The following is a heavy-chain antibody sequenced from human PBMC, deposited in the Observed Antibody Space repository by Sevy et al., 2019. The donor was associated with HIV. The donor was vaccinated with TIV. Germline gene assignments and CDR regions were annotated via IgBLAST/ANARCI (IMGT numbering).Heavy chain of an antibody. V-gene: IGHV3-74*01. CDR2: INSDGSST. D-gene: IGHD3-3*01. Sequence: GGSLRLSCAASGFTFSSYWMHWVRQAPGKGLVWVSRINSDGSSTSYADSVKGRFTISRDNAKNTLYLQMNSLRAEDTAVYYCARTPGDFWSGYYNWFDPWGQGTLVTVSS. CDR1: GFTFSSYW. CDR3: ARTPGDFWSGYYNWFDP. J-gene: IGHJ5*02.